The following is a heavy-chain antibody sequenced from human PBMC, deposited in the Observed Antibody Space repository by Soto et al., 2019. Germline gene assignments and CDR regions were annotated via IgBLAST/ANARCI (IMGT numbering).Heavy chain of an antibody. CDR1: GYSFTNYW. CDR3: ARHDCSSTRCYNFGMDV. Sequence: GESLKISCKGSGYSFTNYWISWVRQMPGKGLEWMGRIDPSDSYTKYSPSFQGHVTISADNSISTAYLQWSSLKASDTAMYYCARHDCSSTRCYNFGMDVWGQGTTVTVSS. J-gene: IGHJ6*02. CDR2: IDPSDSYT. V-gene: IGHV5-10-1*01. D-gene: IGHD2-2*02.